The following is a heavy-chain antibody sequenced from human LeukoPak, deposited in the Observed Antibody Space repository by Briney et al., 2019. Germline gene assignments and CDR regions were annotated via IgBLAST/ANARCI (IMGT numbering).Heavy chain of an antibody. Sequence: GGSLRLSCAASGFTFSSYSMNWVRQAPGKGLEWVSSISTSSSYIYSADSVKGRFTISRDNAKNSLYLQMNSLRAEDTAVYYCVRDTFSPDAFDIRGQGTMVTASS. CDR2: ISTSSSYI. V-gene: IGHV3-21*01. D-gene: IGHD3-16*01. J-gene: IGHJ3*02. CDR1: GFTFSSYS. CDR3: VRDTFSPDAFDI.